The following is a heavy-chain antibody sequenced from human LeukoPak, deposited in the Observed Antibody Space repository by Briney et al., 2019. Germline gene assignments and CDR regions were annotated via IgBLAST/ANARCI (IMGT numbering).Heavy chain of an antibody. CDR1: GFTFSSYS. CDR3: ARDQQQLVRGGFDY. J-gene: IGHJ4*02. Sequence: PGGSLRLSCAASGFTFSSYSMNWVRQAPGKGLEWVSSISSSSSYIYYADSVKGRFTISRDNANNSLYLQMNSLRAEDTAVYYCARDQQQLVRGGFDYWGQGTLVTVSS. V-gene: IGHV3-21*01. CDR2: ISSSSSYI. D-gene: IGHD6-13*01.